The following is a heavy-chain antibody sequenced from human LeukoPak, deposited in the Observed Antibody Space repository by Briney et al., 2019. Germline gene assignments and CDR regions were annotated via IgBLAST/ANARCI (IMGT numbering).Heavy chain of an antibody. V-gene: IGHV4-30-2*01. D-gene: IGHD6-13*01. CDR2: IYHSGST. J-gene: IGHJ4*02. Sequence: PSETLSLTCTVSGGSISSGGYYWSWIRHPPGKGLEWIGYIYHSGSTYYNPSLKSRVTISVDRSKNQFSLRLSSVTAADTAVYYCARGGQQLVRSLFDYWGQGTLVTVSS. CDR1: GGSISSGGYY. CDR3: ARGGQQLVRSLFDY.